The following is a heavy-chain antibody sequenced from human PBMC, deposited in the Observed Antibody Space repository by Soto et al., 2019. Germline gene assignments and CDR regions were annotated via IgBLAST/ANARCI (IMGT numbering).Heavy chain of an antibody. CDR2: ISSSGSTI. Sequence: GGSLRLSCAASGFTLSDYYMSWIRQAPGKGLEWVSYISSSGSTIYYADSVKGRFTISRDNAKNSLYLQMNSLRAEDTAVYYCARSSEWDPSGYNWFDPWGQGTLVTVSS. D-gene: IGHD1-26*01. CDR1: GFTLSDYY. CDR3: ARSSEWDPSGYNWFDP. V-gene: IGHV3-11*01. J-gene: IGHJ5*02.